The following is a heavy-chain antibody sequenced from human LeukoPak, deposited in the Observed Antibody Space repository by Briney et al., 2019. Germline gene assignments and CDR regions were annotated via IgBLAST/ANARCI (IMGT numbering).Heavy chain of an antibody. CDR1: GGTFSSYA. CDR2: IIPIFGTA. J-gene: IGHJ4*02. V-gene: IGHV1-69*05. Sequence: SVKVSCKTSGGTFSSYAISWVRQAPGQGLEWMGRIIPIFGTANYAQKFQGRVTITTDESTSTAYMELSSLRSEDTAVYYCARDGSDGYNLSFDYWGQGTLVTVSS. D-gene: IGHD5-24*01. CDR3: ARDGSDGYNLSFDY.